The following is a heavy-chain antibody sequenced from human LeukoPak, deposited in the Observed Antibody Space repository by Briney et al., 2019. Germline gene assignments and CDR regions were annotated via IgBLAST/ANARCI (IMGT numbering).Heavy chain of an antibody. V-gene: IGHV4-31*03. Sequence: SETLSLTCTVSGASISSGGYYWTWLRQHPGKGPEWIGYIYYSGSTYFNPSLKTRATMSVDTSKNQFSLKLGSVTAADTAVYYCARGHDGGLGYWGQGTLVTVSS. CDR3: ARGHDGGLGY. D-gene: IGHD4-23*01. J-gene: IGHJ4*02. CDR2: IYYSGST. CDR1: GASISSGGYY.